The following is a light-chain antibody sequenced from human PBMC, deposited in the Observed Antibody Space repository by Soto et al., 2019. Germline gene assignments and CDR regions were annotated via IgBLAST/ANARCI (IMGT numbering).Light chain of an antibody. J-gene: IGLJ1*01. V-gene: IGLV2-14*02. Sequence: QSALTQPASVSGSPGQSITISCTRSSTDFENYNLVSWYQHCPDKAPKLIIYEGTKRPSEISDRFSGSESDTTASLTISGLQAEDEADYYCSSYTSSSTAGVFGTGTKLTVL. CDR3: SSYTSSSTAGV. CDR2: EGT. CDR1: STDFENYNL.